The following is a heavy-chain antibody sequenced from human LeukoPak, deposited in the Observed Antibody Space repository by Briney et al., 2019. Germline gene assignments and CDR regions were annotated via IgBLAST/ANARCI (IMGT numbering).Heavy chain of an antibody. J-gene: IGHJ4*02. CDR1: GYTFTGHY. CDR2: INPSSGGT. V-gene: IGHV1-2*02. D-gene: IGHD4-23*01. Sequence: EASVKVSCKASGYTFTGHYMHWVRQAPGQGLEWMGWINPSSGGTHFAQEFQGRVTMTRDMSISTAYIELNSLRSDDTAVYYCARSLRWELPYYLDYWGQGTLVTVSS. CDR3: ARSLRWELPYYLDY.